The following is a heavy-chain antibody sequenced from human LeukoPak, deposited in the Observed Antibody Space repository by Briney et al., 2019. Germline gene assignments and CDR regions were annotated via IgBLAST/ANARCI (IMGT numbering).Heavy chain of an antibody. J-gene: IGHJ4*02. V-gene: IGHV4-39*07. CDR2: IYYSGST. CDR1: GGSISSSSYY. Sequence: SETLSLTCTVSGGSISSSSYYWGWIRQPPGKGLEWIGSIYYSGSTYYNPSLKSRVTISVDTSKNQFSLKLSSVTAADTAVYYCARGTTIFGVVTNFDHWGQGTLVTVSS. CDR3: ARGTTIFGVVTNFDH. D-gene: IGHD3-3*01.